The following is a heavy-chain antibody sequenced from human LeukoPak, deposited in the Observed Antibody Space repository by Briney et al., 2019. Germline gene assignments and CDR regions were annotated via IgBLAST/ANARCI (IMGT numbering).Heavy chain of an antibody. J-gene: IGHJ4*02. CDR2: IYYNDNT. Sequence: SETLSLTCTVSGVSISSSYFWGWIRQPPGKGLEWIGSIYYNDNTYYNPSLKSGVTISLDTSKNQFSLKLTSVTAADTAVYFCAKDKCGRLPGYHFDYWGQGTLVTVSS. CDR3: AKDKCGRLPGYHFDY. V-gene: IGHV4-39*07. D-gene: IGHD1-26*01. CDR1: GVSISSSYF.